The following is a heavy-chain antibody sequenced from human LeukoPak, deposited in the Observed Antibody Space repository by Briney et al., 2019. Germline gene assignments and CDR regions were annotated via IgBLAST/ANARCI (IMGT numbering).Heavy chain of an antibody. CDR2: IYYSGSN. D-gene: IGHD3-10*01. CDR3: ATRGY. Sequence: KTSETLSHTCTVSGGSISSHYWSWIRQPPGKGLEWIGYIYYSGSNHYNSSLKSRVTISIDTSKNQFSLKLASVTAADTAVYYCATRGYWGQGTLVAVSS. J-gene: IGHJ4*02. CDR1: GGSISSHY. V-gene: IGHV4-59*08.